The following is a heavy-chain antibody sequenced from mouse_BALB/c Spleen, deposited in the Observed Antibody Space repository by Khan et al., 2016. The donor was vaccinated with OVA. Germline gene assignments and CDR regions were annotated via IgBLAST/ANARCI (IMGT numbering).Heavy chain of an antibody. CDR1: GYSITSGYG. CDR3: ARTARIKY. Sequence: EVQLQESGPGLVKPSQSLSLTCTVTGYSITSGYGWNWIRQFPGNKLEWMGYISYSGSTNYNPSLTSRISITRDTSKNQFFLHLNSVTTEDTATYYCARTARIKYWGQGTTLTVSS. CDR2: ISYSGST. D-gene: IGHD1-2*01. V-gene: IGHV3-2*02. J-gene: IGHJ2*01.